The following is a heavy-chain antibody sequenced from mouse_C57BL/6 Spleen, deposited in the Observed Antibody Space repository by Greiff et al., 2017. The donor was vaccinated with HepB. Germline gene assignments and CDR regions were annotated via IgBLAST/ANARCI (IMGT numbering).Heavy chain of an antibody. CDR3: ARDGSLYAMDY. Sequence: EVQRVESGGGLVKPGGSLKLSCAASGFTFSSYAMSWVRQTPEKRLEWVATISDGGSYTYYPDNVKGRFTISRDNAKNNLYLQMSHLKSEDTAMYYCARDGSLYAMDYWGQGTSVTVSS. J-gene: IGHJ4*01. CDR2: ISDGGSYT. D-gene: IGHD4-1*01. CDR1: GFTFSSYA. V-gene: IGHV5-4*01.